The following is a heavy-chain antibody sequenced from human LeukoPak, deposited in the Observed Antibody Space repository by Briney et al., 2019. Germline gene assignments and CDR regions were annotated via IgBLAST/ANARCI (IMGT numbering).Heavy chain of an antibody. CDR1: GGSISSGSYY. CDR3: ARDLWYYYDSSGYYHWYFDL. D-gene: IGHD3-22*01. V-gene: IGHV4-61*02. J-gene: IGHJ2*01. CDR2: IYTSGST. Sequence: SETLSLTCTVSGGSISSGSYYGSWIRQPAGKGLEWIGRIYTSGSTNYNPSLKSRVTISVDTSKNQFSLKLSSVTAADTAVYYCARDLWYYYDSSGYYHWYFDLWGRGTLGTVSS.